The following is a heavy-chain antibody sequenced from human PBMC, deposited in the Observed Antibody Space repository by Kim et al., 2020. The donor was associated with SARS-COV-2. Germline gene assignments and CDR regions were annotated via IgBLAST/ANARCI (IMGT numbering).Heavy chain of an antibody. CDR3: AITSGWYYYYAMDV. CDR1: GYTFTSHE. D-gene: IGHD6-19*01. CDR2: MNPHSGNT. Sequence: ASVKVSCKASGYTFTSHEIKWVRQAAGQGLEWMGWMNPHSGNTGSAQKFQGRVTMTRDISTSTAFLELSNLTSDDTAVYYCAITSGWYYYYAMDVWGQGTTDTVSS. V-gene: IGHV1-8*01. J-gene: IGHJ6*02.